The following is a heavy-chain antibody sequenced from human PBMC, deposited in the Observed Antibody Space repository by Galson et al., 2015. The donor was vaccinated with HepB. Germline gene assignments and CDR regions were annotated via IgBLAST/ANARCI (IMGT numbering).Heavy chain of an antibody. Sequence: ALGLSCAASGFSYTKAWTNWVRQAPGKGLAWIGRLRREINGGTADYAAPVKGRFIISRDDSKNPLTQQMNSLKTEDTAVYYCSTLTSYYYGSLDYAEVDCWGQGTLVTVAS. CDR2: LRREINGGTA. J-gene: IGHJ4*02. V-gene: IGHV3-15*01. D-gene: IGHD3-10*01. CDR1: GFSYTKAW. CDR3: STLTSYYYGSLDYAEVDC.